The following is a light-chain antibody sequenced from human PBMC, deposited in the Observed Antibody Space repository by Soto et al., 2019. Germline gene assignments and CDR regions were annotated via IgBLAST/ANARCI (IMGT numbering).Light chain of an antibody. J-gene: IGLJ1*01. CDR2: EVS. Sequence: QSVLTQPPSASGSPGQSVTISCPETSSDVGGYYYVSWYQQHPGKAPKLMIYEVSKRPSGDPDRFSGSKSGNTASLTVSGLQAEDEADYYCSSYAGTNTPYVFGTGTKVTVL. CDR1: SSDVGGYYY. V-gene: IGLV2-8*01. CDR3: SSYAGTNTPYV.